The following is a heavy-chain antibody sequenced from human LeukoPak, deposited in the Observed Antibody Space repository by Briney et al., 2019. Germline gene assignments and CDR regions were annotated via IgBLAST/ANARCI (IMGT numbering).Heavy chain of an antibody. CDR2: ISAYNGNT. D-gene: IGHD3-3*01. V-gene: IGHV1-18*01. CDR1: GYTFTNYG. Sequence: ASVKVSCKASGYTFTNYGISWVRQAPGQGLEWMGWISAYNGNTNYAQKLQGRVTMTTDTSTSTAYMELRSLRSDDTAVYYCARDRPSLITIFGVVIAFDIWGQGTMVTVSS. J-gene: IGHJ3*02. CDR3: ARDRPSLITIFGVVIAFDI.